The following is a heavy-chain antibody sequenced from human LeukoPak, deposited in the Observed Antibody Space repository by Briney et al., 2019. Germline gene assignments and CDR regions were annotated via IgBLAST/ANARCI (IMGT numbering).Heavy chain of an antibody. Sequence: KPSGTPSLTCAVSGASIDSHSWWSWVRQPPGKGLEWIGEIYHSGGANYKPSLKSRVTMSVDTSKNHFSLKLTSVTAADTAVYYCAYNRNFALDNWGQGTLVTVSS. J-gene: IGHJ4*02. CDR2: IYHSGGA. D-gene: IGHD1-14*01. CDR1: GASIDSHSW. V-gene: IGHV4-4*02. CDR3: AYNRNFALDN.